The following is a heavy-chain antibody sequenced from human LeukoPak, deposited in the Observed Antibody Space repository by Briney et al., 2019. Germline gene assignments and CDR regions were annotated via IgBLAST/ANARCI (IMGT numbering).Heavy chain of an antibody. CDR1: GFTFSSYW. CDR3: ARAPIFGVVINYYYMDV. CDR2: IKKDDSVK. J-gene: IGHJ6*03. D-gene: IGHD3-3*01. V-gene: IGHV3-7*01. Sequence: GGSMRLSCAASGFTFSSYWMSWVRPAPGKGREWVANIKKDDSVKYSDDSGKDRFTITRDNAKHSLYLQMHSLRAEDTAVYYCARAPIFGVVINYYYMDVWAKGPTVTVPS.